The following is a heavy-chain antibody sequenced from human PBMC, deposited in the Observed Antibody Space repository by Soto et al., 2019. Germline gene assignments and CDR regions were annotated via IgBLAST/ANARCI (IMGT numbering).Heavy chain of an antibody. D-gene: IGHD3-9*01. CDR3: ASKIVTPGYHYYDY. Sequence: GGSLRLSSAASRFSFSSCEMSWVRQAPGKGLEWVSYISGSGTSTQYSDSVKGRFTISRDNAKNSLHLQMNSLGAEDTAVYYCASKIVTPGYHYYDYWGQGTLVTVSS. CDR2: ISGSGTST. CDR1: RFSFSSCE. J-gene: IGHJ4*02. V-gene: IGHV3-48*03.